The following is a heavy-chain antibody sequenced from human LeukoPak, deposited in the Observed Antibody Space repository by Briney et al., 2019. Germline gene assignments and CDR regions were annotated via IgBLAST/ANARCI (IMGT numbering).Heavy chain of an antibody. CDR1: GFTFSSSW. V-gene: IGHV3-74*01. J-gene: IGHJ6*02. Sequence: GGSLRLSCAASGFTFSSSWMYWVRQGPGKGLVWVSHISSDGSTTIYADSVKGRFTISRDNAKNTVFLQMNSLRAEDTAVYYCARQIDMDVWGQGTTVAVSS. CDR2: ISSDGSTT. CDR3: ARQIDMDV.